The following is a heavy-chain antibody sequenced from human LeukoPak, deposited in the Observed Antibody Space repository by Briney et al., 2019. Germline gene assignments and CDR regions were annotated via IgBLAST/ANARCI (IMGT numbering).Heavy chain of an antibody. J-gene: IGHJ4*02. CDR2: ISAYNGNT. CDR3: ATGDCSGRSCYSKGYYFDY. CDR1: GYTFTSYG. D-gene: IGHD2-15*01. V-gene: IGHV1-18*01. Sequence: AAVKVSCKASGYTFTSYGISWVRQAPVQGLEWMGWISAYNGNTNYAQKLQGRVTMTTDTSTSTAYMELSSLRSEDTAVYYCATGDCSGRSCYSKGYYFDYWGQGTLVTVSS.